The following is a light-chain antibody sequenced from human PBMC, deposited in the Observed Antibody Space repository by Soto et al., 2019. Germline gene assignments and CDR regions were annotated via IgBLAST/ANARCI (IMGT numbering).Light chain of an antibody. CDR3: QQYENLPT. CDR1: QDISNY. Sequence: PSSLSASVGDRVTIHCQASQDISNYLNWYQQKPGKAPKLLIYDASNLETGVPSRFSGSGSGTDFTFTISRLQPEDIATYYCQQYENLPTFGQGTRLEI. V-gene: IGKV1-33*01. J-gene: IGKJ5*01. CDR2: DAS.